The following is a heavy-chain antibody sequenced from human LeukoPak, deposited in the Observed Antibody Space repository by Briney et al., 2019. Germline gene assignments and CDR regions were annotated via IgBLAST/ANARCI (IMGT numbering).Heavy chain of an antibody. Sequence: ASVKVSCKASGYTFTGYYMHWVRQAPGQGLEWMGWINPNSGGTNYAQKFQGRVTMTRDTSISTAYMELSRLRSDDTAVYYCARVRYSSSWSPVREHTKNPDYYYYGMDVWGQGTTVTVSS. V-gene: IGHV1-2*02. J-gene: IGHJ6*02. CDR1: GYTFTGYY. D-gene: IGHD6-13*01. CDR3: ARVRYSSSWSPVREHTKNPDYYYYGMDV. CDR2: INPNSGGT.